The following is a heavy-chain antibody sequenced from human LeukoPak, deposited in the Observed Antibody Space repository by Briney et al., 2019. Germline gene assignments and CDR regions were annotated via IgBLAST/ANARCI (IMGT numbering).Heavy chain of an antibody. CDR2: IYYSGST. CDR1: GGSISSSSYY. D-gene: IGHD3-3*02. Sequence: SETLSLTCTVSGGSISSSSYYWSWIRQPPGKGLEWIGYIYYSGSTNYNPSLKSRVTISVDTSKNQFSLKLSSVTAADTAVYYCARAFYPGYYSYMAVWGKGTTVTVSS. J-gene: IGHJ6*03. CDR3: ARAFYPGYYSYMAV. V-gene: IGHV4-61*01.